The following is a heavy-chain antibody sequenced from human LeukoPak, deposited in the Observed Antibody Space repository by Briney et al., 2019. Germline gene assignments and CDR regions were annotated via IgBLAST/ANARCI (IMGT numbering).Heavy chain of an antibody. CDR1: GYTLTELS. J-gene: IGHJ5*02. D-gene: IGHD3-3*01. V-gene: IGHV1-24*01. Sequence: ASVKVSCKVSGYTLTELSMHWVRQAPGKGLEWMGGFDPEDGETIYAQKFQGRVTMTEDTSTDTAYMELSSLRSEDTAVYYCATASYYDFWSGYYILRGNWSDPWGQGTLVTVSS. CDR2: FDPEDGET. CDR3: ATASYYDFWSGYYILRGNWSDP.